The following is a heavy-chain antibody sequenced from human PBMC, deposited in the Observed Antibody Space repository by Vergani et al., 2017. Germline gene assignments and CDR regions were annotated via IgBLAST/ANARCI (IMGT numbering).Heavy chain of an antibody. V-gene: IGHV1-8*01. CDR2: MNPNSGNT. D-gene: IGHD2-15*01. CDR3: ARTYCSGGSCYLIYFDY. Sequence: QVQLVQSGAEVKKPGASVKVSCKASGYTFTSYDINWVRQATGQGLEWMGWMNPNSGNTCYAQKFQGRVTMTRNTSISTAYMELSSLRSEDTAVYYCARTYCSGGSCYLIYFDYWGQGTLVTVSS. CDR1: GYTFTSYD. J-gene: IGHJ4*02.